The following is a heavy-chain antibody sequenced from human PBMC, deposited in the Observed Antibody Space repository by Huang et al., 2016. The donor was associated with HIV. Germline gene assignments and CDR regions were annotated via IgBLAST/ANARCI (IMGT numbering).Heavy chain of an antibody. J-gene: IGHJ4*02. CDR3: ARDHHDFWRGYRRMYFFDH. Sequence: QVQLQESGPGLVKPSETLSLTCTVSGGSISTHYGGWIRPPPGKGLEWIGGIDYSGSTNYSPALKSRVTILLDTSKNQFSLRVNAVTAADTAMYYCARDHHDFWRGYRRMYFFDHWGQGTLVTVSS. CDR1: GGSISTHY. V-gene: IGHV4-59*11. D-gene: IGHD3-3*01. CDR2: IDYSGST.